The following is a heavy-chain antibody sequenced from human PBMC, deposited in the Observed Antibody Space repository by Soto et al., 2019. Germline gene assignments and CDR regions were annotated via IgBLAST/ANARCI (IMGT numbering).Heavy chain of an antibody. Sequence: ASVKVSCKASGYTFTSCAMHWVRQAPGQRLEWMGWINAGNGNTKYSQKFQGRVTITRDTAASTAYMELSSLRSEDTAVYYCASEGIQWFGELSYWFDPWGKGTLVTVSS. CDR1: GYTFTSCA. D-gene: IGHD3-10*01. J-gene: IGHJ5*02. CDR2: INAGNGNT. CDR3: ASEGIQWFGELSYWFDP. V-gene: IGHV1-3*01.